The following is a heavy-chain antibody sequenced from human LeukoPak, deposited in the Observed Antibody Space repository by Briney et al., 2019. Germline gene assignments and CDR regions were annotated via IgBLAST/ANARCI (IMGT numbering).Heavy chain of an antibody. Sequence: GASVKVSCKASGYTFTGYYMHWVRQAPGQGLEWMGWINPNSGGTNYAQKFQGRVTMTRDTSISTAYMELSRLRSDDTAVYYCARGSLMYSSSSDYFDYWGQGTLVTVSS. J-gene: IGHJ4*02. CDR1: GYTFTGYY. V-gene: IGHV1-2*02. CDR2: INPNSGGT. CDR3: ARGSLMYSSSSDYFDY. D-gene: IGHD6-6*01.